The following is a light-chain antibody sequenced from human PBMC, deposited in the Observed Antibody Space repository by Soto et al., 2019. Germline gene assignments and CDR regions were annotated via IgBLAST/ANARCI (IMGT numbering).Light chain of an antibody. J-gene: IGKJ1*01. CDR3: QKYNSYPWT. Sequence: DIQMTQCPSTLAASVGDRVAIARRASQSISSWLAWYQQKPGKAPKLLIYKASSLESGVPSRFSGSGSGTEFTLTISSLQPDDFATYYCQKYNSYPWTFGQGTKGDIK. V-gene: IGKV1-5*03. CDR2: KAS. CDR1: QSISSW.